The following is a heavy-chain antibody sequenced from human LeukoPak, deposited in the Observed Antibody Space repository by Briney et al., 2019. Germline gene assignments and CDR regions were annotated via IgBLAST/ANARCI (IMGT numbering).Heavy chain of an antibody. V-gene: IGHV4-59*13. J-gene: IGHJ4*02. CDR2: IYDTGRT. Sequence: SETLSLTCTVSGGSINTYYWSWIRQPPGRGLEWIGYIYDTGRTNYSPSLKGRVTILVDTSKNQLTLKLTSVTAADTAVYYCARVFTTWSFDFWGQGTLVTVSS. CDR1: GGSINTYY. CDR3: ARVFTTWSFDF. D-gene: IGHD1-14*01.